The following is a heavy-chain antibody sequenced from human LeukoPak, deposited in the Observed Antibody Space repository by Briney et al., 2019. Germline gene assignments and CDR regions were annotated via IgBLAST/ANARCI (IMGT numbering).Heavy chain of an antibody. Sequence: ASVKVSCKVSGYTFTGYYMHWVRQAPGQGLEWMGWINPNSGGTNYAQKFQGRVTMTRDTSISTAYMELSRLRSDDTAVYYCARDWGYYDSSGYPPTDYYYYMDVWGKGTTVTVS. CDR1: GYTFTGYY. CDR3: ARDWGYYDSSGYPPTDYYYYMDV. J-gene: IGHJ6*03. V-gene: IGHV1-2*02. D-gene: IGHD3-22*01. CDR2: INPNSGGT.